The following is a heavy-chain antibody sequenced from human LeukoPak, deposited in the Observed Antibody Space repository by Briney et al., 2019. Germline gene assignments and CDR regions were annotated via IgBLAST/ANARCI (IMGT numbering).Heavy chain of an antibody. CDR1: GFTFSNAW. CDR2: IKSKTDGGTT. CDR3: ARDRFFLTGTLDGMDV. D-gene: IGHD3-9*01. J-gene: IGHJ6*02. Sequence: GGSLRLSCAASGFTFSNAWMSWVRQAPGKGLEWVGRIKSKTDGGTTDYAAPVKGRFTISRDNSKNTLYLQMNSLRAEDTAVYYCARDRFFLTGTLDGMDVWGQGTTVTVSS. V-gene: IGHV3-15*01.